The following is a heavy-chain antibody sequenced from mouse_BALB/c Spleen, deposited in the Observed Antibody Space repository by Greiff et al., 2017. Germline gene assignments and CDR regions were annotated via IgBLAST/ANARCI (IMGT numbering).Heavy chain of an antibody. CDR1: GYSITSDYA. V-gene: IGHV3-2*02. J-gene: IGHJ4*01. CDR3: ARWGSLYAMDY. CDR2: ISYSGST. Sequence: DVKLQESGPGLVKPSQSLSLTCTVTGYSITSDYAWNWIRQFPGNKLEWMGYISYSGSTSYNPSLKSRISITRDTSKNQFFLQLNSVTTEDTATYYCARWGSLYAMDYWGQGTSVTVSS.